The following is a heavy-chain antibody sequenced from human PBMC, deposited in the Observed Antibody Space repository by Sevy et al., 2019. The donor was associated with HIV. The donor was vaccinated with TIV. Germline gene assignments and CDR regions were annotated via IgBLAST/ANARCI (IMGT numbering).Heavy chain of an antibody. V-gene: IGHV4-34*01. CDR1: GGSFSGYY. CDR2: INHSGST. J-gene: IGHJ4*02. Sequence: SETLSLTCAVYGGSFSGYYWSWIRQPPGKGLEWIGEINHSGSTNYNPSLKSRVTISVDTSKNQFSLKLGSVTAADTAVYYCARGLAAAGMGGGYYFDYWGQGTLVTVSS. CDR3: ARGLAAAGMGGGYYFDY. D-gene: IGHD6-13*01.